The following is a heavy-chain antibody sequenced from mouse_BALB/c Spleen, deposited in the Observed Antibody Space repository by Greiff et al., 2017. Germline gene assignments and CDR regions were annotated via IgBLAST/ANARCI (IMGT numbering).Heavy chain of an antibody. CDR1: GYTFTSYV. CDR2: INPYNDGT. D-gene: IGHD2-10*02. J-gene: IGHJ4*01. CDR3: ARGEYGNYYAMDY. V-gene: IGHV1-14*01. Sequence: EVQGVESGPELVKPGASVKMSCKASGYTFTSYVMHWVKQKPGQGLEWIGYINPYNDGTKYNEKFKGKATLTSDKSSSTAYMELSSLTSEDSAVYYCARGEYGNYYAMDYWGQGTSVTVSS.